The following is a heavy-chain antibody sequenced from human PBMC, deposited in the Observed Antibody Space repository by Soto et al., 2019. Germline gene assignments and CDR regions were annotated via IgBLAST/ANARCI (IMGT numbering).Heavy chain of an antibody. CDR3: ARHEAKRRYDFWSGYPRYGWFDP. V-gene: IGHV3-23*01. Sequence: GGSLRLSCAASGFTFSSYAMSWVRQAPGKGLEWVSAISGSGGSTYYADSVKGRFTISRDNSKNTLYLQMNSLRAEDTAVYYCARHEAKRRYDFWSGYPRYGWFDPWGQGTLVTVSS. J-gene: IGHJ5*02. CDR1: GFTFSSYA. D-gene: IGHD3-3*01. CDR2: ISGSGGST.